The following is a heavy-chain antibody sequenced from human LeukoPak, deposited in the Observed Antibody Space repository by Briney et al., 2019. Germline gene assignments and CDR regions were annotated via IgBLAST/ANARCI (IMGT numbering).Heavy chain of an antibody. CDR3: ALIGPPDCSSTSCREGTD. Sequence: GGSLRLSCAASGFNFNIYWMTWVRQAPGKGLEWVANIKEDGSEKYCLDSVKGRFTISRDNSKNTLDLQMNSLRLEDTAVYYCALIGPPDCSSTSCREGTDWGQGTLVTVSS. V-gene: IGHV3-7*01. D-gene: IGHD2-2*01. CDR2: IKEDGSEK. CDR1: GFNFNIYW. J-gene: IGHJ1*01.